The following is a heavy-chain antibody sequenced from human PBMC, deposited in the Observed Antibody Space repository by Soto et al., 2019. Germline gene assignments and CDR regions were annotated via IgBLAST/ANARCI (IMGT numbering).Heavy chain of an antibody. V-gene: IGHV4-4*02. CDR2: IYHSGST. CDR3: SRLRVATTVENDYYYGMDV. Sequence: QVQLQESGPGLVKPSGTLSLTCAVSGGSISSSNWWSWVSQPPGKGLEWIGEIYHSGSTNYNPSLKTRVTISVDKSKNQFPLKLSSVTAADTAVYYCSRLRVATTVENDYYYGMDVWGQGTTVTVSS. J-gene: IGHJ6*02. D-gene: IGHD5-12*01. CDR1: GGSISSSNW.